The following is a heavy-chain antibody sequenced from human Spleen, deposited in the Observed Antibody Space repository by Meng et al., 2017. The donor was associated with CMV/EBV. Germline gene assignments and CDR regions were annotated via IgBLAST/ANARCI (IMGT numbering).Heavy chain of an antibody. J-gene: IGHJ6*02. D-gene: IGHD3-10*01. CDR2: IYHGGST. Sequence: FTVSSSSMTWVRQAPGEGLEWVSEIYHGGSTYYANSVKGRFTISRDISKNMVYLQMNNLRAEDTAVYYCARDWRNMYGFTHYGLDVWGQGTTVTVSS. V-gene: IGHV3-53*01. CDR1: FTVSSSS. CDR3: ARDWRNMYGFTHYGLDV.